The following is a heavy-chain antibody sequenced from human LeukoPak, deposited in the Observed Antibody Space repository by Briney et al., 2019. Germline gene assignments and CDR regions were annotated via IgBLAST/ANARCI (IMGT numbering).Heavy chain of an antibody. D-gene: IGHD2-2*01. V-gene: IGHV3-30*02. CDR3: AKLLGYCSSTSCYYYYYYYMDV. CDR2: IRHDGSNK. J-gene: IGHJ6*03. CDR1: GFTFSSYG. Sequence: GGSLRLSCAASGFTFSSYGMHWVRQAPGKGLEWVAFIRHDGSNKDYADSVKGRFTISRDNSKNTLYLQMNSLRAEDTAVYYCAKLLGYCSSTSCYYYYYYYMDVWGKGTTVTVSS.